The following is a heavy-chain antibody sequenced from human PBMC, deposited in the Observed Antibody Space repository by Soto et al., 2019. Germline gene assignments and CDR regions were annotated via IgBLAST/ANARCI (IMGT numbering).Heavy chain of an antibody. Sequence: QVQLVQSGAEVKKPGSSVKVSCKASGGTFSSYAISWVRQAPGQGLGWMGGIIPIFGTANYAQKFQVRVTSTADESTGTAYMEPSSLRYEDTAVYYCSRRQSLGVGVMVGVRDWYFDLWGPGTLVTLS. CDR3: SRRQSLGVGVMVGVRDWYFDL. V-gene: IGHV1-69*01. J-gene: IGHJ2*01. CDR2: IIPIFGTA. CDR1: GGTFSSYA. D-gene: IGHD3-16*01.